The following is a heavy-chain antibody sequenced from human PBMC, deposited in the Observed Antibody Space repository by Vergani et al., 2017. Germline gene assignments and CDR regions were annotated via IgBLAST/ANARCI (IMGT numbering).Heavy chain of an antibody. D-gene: IGHD1-26*01. CDR3: ARGSFREYYFDY. Sequence: QVQLQESGPGLVKPSQTLSLTCTVSGGSINSGGYYWSWIRQHPGKGLEWIGYIYYSGSTYYNPSLKSRVTISVDTSKNQFSLKLSSVTAADTAVYYCARGSFREYYFDYWGQGTLVTVSS. J-gene: IGHJ4*02. CDR1: GGSINSGGYY. CDR2: IYYSGST. V-gene: IGHV4-31*03.